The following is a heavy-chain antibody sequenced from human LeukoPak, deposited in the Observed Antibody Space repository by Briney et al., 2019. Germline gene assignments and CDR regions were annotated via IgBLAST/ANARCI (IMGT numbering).Heavy chain of an antibody. D-gene: IGHD3-10*01. Sequence: SETLSLTCTVSGGSISSSSYYWGWIRQPPGKGLEWIGSIYYSGSTCYNPSLKSRVTISVDTSKNQFSLKLSSVTAADTAVYYCARRTYYYGSGSYSWFDPWGQGTLVTVSS. CDR3: ARRTYYYGSGSYSWFDP. CDR2: IYYSGST. J-gene: IGHJ5*02. CDR1: GGSISSSSYY. V-gene: IGHV4-39*01.